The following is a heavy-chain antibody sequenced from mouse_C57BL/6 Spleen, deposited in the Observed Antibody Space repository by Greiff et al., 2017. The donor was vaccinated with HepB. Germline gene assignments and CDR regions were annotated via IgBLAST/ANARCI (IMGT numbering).Heavy chain of an antibody. Sequence: EVKLVESGGGLVKPGGSLKLSCAASGFTFSDYGMHWVRQAPEEGLEWVAYISSGSSTIYYADTVKGRFTISRDNAKNTLFLQMTSLRSEDAAMYYCARPSITTVPLLDYWGQGTTLTVSS. CDR1: GFTFSDYG. D-gene: IGHD1-1*01. CDR3: ARPSITTVPLLDY. V-gene: IGHV5-17*01. J-gene: IGHJ2*01. CDR2: ISSGSSTI.